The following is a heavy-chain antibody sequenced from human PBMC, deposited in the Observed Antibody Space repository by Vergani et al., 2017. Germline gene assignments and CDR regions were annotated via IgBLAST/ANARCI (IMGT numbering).Heavy chain of an antibody. V-gene: IGHV1-69*01. CDR3: AGVPTITMVRRVAGRFDP. CDR2: IIPILGTP. D-gene: IGHD3-10*01. Sequence: QVHLIQSGAEVKKPGSSVKVSCKASGGTFSSYSITWVRQAPGQGLEWMGGIIPILGTPIYAQKFQGRVTITADEFTNTAYMELNSLRSEDTAVYYCAGVPTITMVRRVAGRFDPWGQGTLVGVSS. J-gene: IGHJ5*02. CDR1: GGTFSSYS.